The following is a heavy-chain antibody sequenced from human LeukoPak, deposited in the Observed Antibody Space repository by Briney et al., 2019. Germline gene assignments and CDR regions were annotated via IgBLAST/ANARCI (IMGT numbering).Heavy chain of an antibody. CDR1: GFTLSDYY. CDR2: TRNKADSYIT. D-gene: IGHD3-22*01. CDR3: AREGDSIGPDFEY. Sequence: GWSLRLSCATSGFTLSDYYMNWVRQAPGKGLEWVGRTRNKADSYITDYAASVKGRFTISRDDSKKSLYLQMNSLKTEDTAVYYCAREGDSIGPDFEYWGQGALVTVSS. J-gene: IGHJ4*02. V-gene: IGHV3-72*01.